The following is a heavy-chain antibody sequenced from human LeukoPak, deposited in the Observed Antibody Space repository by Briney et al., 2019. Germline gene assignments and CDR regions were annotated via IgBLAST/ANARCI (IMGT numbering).Heavy chain of an antibody. CDR2: ISAYNGNT. D-gene: IGHD3-22*01. CDR1: GYTFTSYG. V-gene: IGHV1-18*01. Sequence: GASVKVSCKASGYTFTSYGISWVRQAPGQGLEWMGWISAYNGNTNYAQKLQGRVTMTTDTSTSTAYMELRSLRSDDTAVYYCARVYYYDSSGYFQLVPFDYWGQGTLVTASS. J-gene: IGHJ4*02. CDR3: ARVYYYDSSGYFQLVPFDY.